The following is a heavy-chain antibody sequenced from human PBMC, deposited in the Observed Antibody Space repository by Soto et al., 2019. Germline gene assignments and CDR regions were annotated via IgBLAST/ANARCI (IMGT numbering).Heavy chain of an antibody. CDR2: ISPHNDRT. V-gene: IGHV1-3*01. D-gene: IGHD6-19*01. CDR1: GYTFTSYA. Sequence: ASVKVSCKASGYTFTSYAMHWVRQAPGQRLEWMGWISPHNDRTKYARRFQDRVTMTTETPTSTVYMELGSLRSDDTAVYYCARDLYYSSGRYFDHDAFDIWGQGAVVTVSS. J-gene: IGHJ3*02. CDR3: ARDLYYSSGRYFDHDAFDI.